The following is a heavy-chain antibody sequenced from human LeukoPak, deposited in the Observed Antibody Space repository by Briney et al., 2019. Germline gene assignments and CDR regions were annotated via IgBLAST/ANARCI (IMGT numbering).Heavy chain of an antibody. CDR3: ARVLDGSLLYYYYGMDV. CDR1: GGSISSYY. J-gene: IGHJ6*02. Sequence: SETLSLTCTVSGGSISSYYWSWIRQPPGKGLEWIGYIYYSGSTNYNPSLKSRVTISVDTSKNQFSLKLSAVTAADTAVYYCARVLDGSLLYYYYGMDVWGQGTTVTVSS. V-gene: IGHV4-59*01. CDR2: IYYSGST. D-gene: IGHD1-26*01.